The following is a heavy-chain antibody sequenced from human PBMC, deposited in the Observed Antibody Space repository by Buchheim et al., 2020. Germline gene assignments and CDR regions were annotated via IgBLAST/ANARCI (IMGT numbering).Heavy chain of an antibody. Sequence: EVQLLESGGGLVQPGGSLRLSCAASGFTFSSYAMSWVRQAPGKGLEWVSAISGSGGSTYYADSVKGRFTISRDNAKNTLYLQMSSLSPEDTAVYFCARGIAATANPNWFDPWGQGTL. CDR1: GFTFSSYA. D-gene: IGHD6-25*01. V-gene: IGHV3-23*01. CDR3: ARGIAATANPNWFDP. J-gene: IGHJ5*02. CDR2: ISGSGGST.